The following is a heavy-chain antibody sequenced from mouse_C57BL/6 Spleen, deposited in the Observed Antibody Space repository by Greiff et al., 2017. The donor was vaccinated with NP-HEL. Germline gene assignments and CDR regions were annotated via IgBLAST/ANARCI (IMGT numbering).Heavy chain of an antibody. J-gene: IGHJ4*01. V-gene: IGHV1-80*01. Sequence: VQLQQSGAELVKPGASVKISCKASGYAFSSYWMNWVKQRPGKGLEWIGQIYPGDGDTNYNGKLKGKATLTADKSSNTAYMQLSSLTSEDSAVYFCARSPYYGYPYAMDYWGQGTSVTVSS. CDR1: GYAFSSYW. CDR3: ARSPYYGYPYAMDY. CDR2: IYPGDGDT. D-gene: IGHD2-9*01.